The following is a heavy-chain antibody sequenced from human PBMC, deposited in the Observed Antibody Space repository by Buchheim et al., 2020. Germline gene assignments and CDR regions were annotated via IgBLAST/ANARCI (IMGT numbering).Heavy chain of an antibody. Sequence: QITLKESGPTLVKPTQTLTLTCTFSGFSLSTNGVGVGWIRQSPGKALEWLGIIYWDDDRRYSPSLKSTLTITKDTSKNQVALTMTNMDPVDSATYYCAHSRPATNTNEYYFDNWGQGTL. CDR1: GFSLSTNGVG. V-gene: IGHV2-5*02. CDR2: IYWDDDR. CDR3: AHSRPATNTNEYYFDN. D-gene: IGHD2-8*01. J-gene: IGHJ4*02.